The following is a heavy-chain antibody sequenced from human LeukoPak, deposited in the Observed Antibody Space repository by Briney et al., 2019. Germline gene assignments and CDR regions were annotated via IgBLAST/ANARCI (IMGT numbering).Heavy chain of an antibody. Sequence: GGSLRLSCAASGFTFDDYAMHWVRQAPGKGLEWVSGISWNSGSIGYADSVKGRFTISRDNAKNSLYLQINSLRAEDMALYYCAKDIRRVIRGHMDVWGKGTTVTVPS. J-gene: IGHJ6*03. CDR3: AKDIRRVIRGHMDV. CDR2: ISWNSGSI. D-gene: IGHD2/OR15-2a*01. CDR1: GFTFDDYA. V-gene: IGHV3-9*03.